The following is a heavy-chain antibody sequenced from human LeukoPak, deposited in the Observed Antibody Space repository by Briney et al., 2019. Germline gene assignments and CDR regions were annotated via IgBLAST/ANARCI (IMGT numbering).Heavy chain of an antibody. V-gene: IGHV3-23*01. Sequence: PGGSLRLSCAASGFTFSSYAMSWVRQAPGKGLEWVSAISGSGGSTYYADSVKGRFTISRDNSKNTLYLQMNSLRAEDTAVYYCATCPTAHEGVLRFLELLPKHDAFDIWGQGTMVTVSS. CDR1: GFTFSSYA. J-gene: IGHJ3*02. CDR3: ATCPTAHEGVLRFLELLPKHDAFDI. CDR2: ISGSGGST. D-gene: IGHD3-3*01.